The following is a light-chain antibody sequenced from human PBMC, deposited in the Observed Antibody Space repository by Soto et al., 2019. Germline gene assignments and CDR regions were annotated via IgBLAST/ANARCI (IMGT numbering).Light chain of an antibody. CDR3: QVWDIMTDNYV. CDR1: NIGNKR. CDR2: YDS. Sequence: SYELTQSPSVSVAPEKTATITCGGNNIGNKRVHWYRQKPGQAPVLLISYDSDRPSVIPERFSGSNSGNTATLTISRIEAGDEADYYCQVWDIMTDNYVFGSGTKVTVL. V-gene: IGLV3-21*04. J-gene: IGLJ1*01.